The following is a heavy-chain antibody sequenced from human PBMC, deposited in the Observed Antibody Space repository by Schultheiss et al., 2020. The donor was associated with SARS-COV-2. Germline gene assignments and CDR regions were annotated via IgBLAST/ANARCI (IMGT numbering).Heavy chain of an antibody. J-gene: IGHJ4*02. CDR3: ARGRGAVADTNDLDY. CDR2: IYTSGST. V-gene: IGHV4-4*07. D-gene: IGHD6-19*01. CDR1: GGSISSYY. Sequence: SQTLSLTCTVSGGSISSYYWSWIRQPAGKGLEWIGRIYTSGSTNYNPSLKSRVTISVDTSKNQFSLKLSSVTAADTAVYYCARGRGAVADTNDLDYWGQGTLVTVSS.